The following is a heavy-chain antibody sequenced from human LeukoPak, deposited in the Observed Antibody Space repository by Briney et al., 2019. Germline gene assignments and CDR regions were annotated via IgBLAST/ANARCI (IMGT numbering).Heavy chain of an antibody. J-gene: IGHJ4*02. D-gene: IGHD6-13*01. CDR3: ARVWSPPYTSSWPSYFDF. CDR1: GFTFSSYS. V-gene: IGHV3-21*01. Sequence: PGGSLRLSCAASGFTFSSYSMNWVRQAPGKGLEWVSSISSSSSYIYYADSVKGRFTISRDNAKNSLYLQMNSLRAEDTAVYYCARVWSPPYTSSWPSYFDFWGQGTLVTVSS. CDR2: ISSSSSYI.